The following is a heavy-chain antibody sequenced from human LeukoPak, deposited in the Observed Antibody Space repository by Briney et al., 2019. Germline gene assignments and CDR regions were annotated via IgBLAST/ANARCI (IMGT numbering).Heavy chain of an antibody. CDR3: ARDRDYYDSSGYYHGDWFDP. D-gene: IGHD3-22*01. V-gene: IGHV4-59*01. CDR2: IYYSGST. CDR1: GRSISSYY. Sequence: PSETLSLTCTVSGRSISSYYWSWIRQPPGKGREWIVYIYYSGSTNYNPSLKSRVTISVDTSKNQFSLKLSSVTAADTAVYYCARDRDYYDSSGYYHGDWFDPWGQGTLVTVSS. J-gene: IGHJ5*02.